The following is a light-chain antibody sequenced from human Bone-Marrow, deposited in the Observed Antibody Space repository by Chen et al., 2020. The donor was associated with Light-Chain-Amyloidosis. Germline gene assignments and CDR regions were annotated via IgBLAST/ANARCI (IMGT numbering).Light chain of an antibody. J-gene: IGLJ1*01. CDR2: EVN. V-gene: IGLV2-8*01. CDR1: SSDVGAYDY. Sequence: QPPLTQPPSAPGSPGQSVPISCTGTSSDVGAYDYVSWYQQYPGKAPRLMIYEVNKRPSGVPDRFSASKSANTASLTVSGLQAEDEADYYCSAHGGANNFYVFGSGTKVTVL. CDR3: SAHGGANNFYV.